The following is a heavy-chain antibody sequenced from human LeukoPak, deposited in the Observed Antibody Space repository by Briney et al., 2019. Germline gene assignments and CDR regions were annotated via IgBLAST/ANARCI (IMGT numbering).Heavy chain of an antibody. CDR2: ISSSSSTI. Sequence: GGSLRLSCAASGFTFSSYSMNWVRQAPGKGLEWVSYISSSSSTIYYADSVKGRFTISRDNAKNSLYLQMSSLRAEDTAVYYCARDLDYYDSSGYYNYWGQGTLVTVSS. CDR1: GFTFSSYS. CDR3: ARDLDYYDSSGYYNY. J-gene: IGHJ4*02. D-gene: IGHD3-22*01. V-gene: IGHV3-48*01.